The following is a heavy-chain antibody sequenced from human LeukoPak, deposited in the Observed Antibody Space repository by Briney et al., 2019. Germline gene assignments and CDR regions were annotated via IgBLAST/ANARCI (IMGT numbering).Heavy chain of an antibody. CDR3: AKDDIVGYNYGSPHFFDY. D-gene: IGHD5-18*01. V-gene: IGHV3-30*18. Sequence: GGSLRLSCAASGFSFYTIGMHWVRQAPGKGLEWVAVISFDGSLEYYVDSVKGRFTISRDNSKNTLNVQMNSLRAEDTAVYYCAKDDIVGYNYGSPHFFDYWGQGTLVTVSS. CDR1: GFSFYTIG. CDR2: ISFDGSLE. J-gene: IGHJ4*02.